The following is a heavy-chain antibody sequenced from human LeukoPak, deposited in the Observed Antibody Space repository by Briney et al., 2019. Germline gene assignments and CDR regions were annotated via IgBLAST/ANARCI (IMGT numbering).Heavy chain of an antibody. CDR3: AKVRSSGWYQGYFDY. J-gene: IGHJ4*02. V-gene: IGHV3-23*01. D-gene: IGHD6-19*01. CDR2: ISGSGGST. CDR1: GFTFSSYA. Sequence: PGGSLRLSCAASGFTFSSYAMSWVRQAPGKGLEWVSAISGSGGSTYCADSVKGRFTISRDNSKNTLYLQMNSLRAEDTAVYYCAKVRSSGWYQGYFDYWGQGTLVTVSS.